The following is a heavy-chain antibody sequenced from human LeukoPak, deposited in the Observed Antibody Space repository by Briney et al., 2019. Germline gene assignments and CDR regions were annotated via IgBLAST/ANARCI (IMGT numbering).Heavy chain of an antibody. D-gene: IGHD1-7*01. CDR3: ARRTYYYYYYYMDV. CDR2: INHSGST. CDR1: GGSFSGYY. V-gene: IGHV4-34*01. Sequence: PSETLSLTCAVYGGSFSGYYWSWIRQPPGKGLEWIGEINHSGSTNYNPSLKSRVTISVDTSKNQFSLKLSSVTAADTAVYYCARRTYYYYYYYMDVWGTGTTVTISS. J-gene: IGHJ6*03.